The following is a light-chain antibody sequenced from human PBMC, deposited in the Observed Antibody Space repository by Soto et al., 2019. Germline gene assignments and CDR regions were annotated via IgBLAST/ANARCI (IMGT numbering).Light chain of an antibody. CDR3: QQSDDWPLT. V-gene: IGKV3-15*01. CDR2: DAF. CDR1: QNVKTR. Sequence: ETVMTQSPATLSLSPGARATLPCRASQNVKTRLAWYQQTPGQAPRLLIYDAFTRATGIPPRFSGSASGTEFTLTISSLQSEDFAVYYCQQSDDWPLTLGGGTKVEIK. J-gene: IGKJ4*01.